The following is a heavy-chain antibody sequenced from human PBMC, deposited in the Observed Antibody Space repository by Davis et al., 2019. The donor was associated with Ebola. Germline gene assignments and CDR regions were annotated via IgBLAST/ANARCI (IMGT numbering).Heavy chain of an antibody. J-gene: IGHJ6*03. D-gene: IGHD6-13*01. CDR2: ISSSSSTI. Sequence: GGSLRLSCAASGFTFSSYSMNWVRQAPGKGLEWVSYISSSSSTIYYADSVKGRFTISRDNAKNSLYLQMNSLRDEDTAVYYCARASRTSSWYDYYYYMDVWGKGTTVTVSS. CDR3: ARASRTSSWYDYYYYMDV. V-gene: IGHV3-48*02. CDR1: GFTFSSYS.